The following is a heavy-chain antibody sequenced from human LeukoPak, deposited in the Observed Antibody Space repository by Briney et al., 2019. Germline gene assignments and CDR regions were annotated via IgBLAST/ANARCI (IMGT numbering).Heavy chain of an antibody. Sequence: ETLSLTCTVSGVSINSYYWSWIRQPPGKGLEWIGYIYYSGSTNYNPSLKSRVTISVDTSKNQFSLKLSSVTAADTAVYYCARENDVTGNALDVWGQGTTVTVSS. J-gene: IGHJ6*02. CDR1: GVSINSYY. CDR3: ARENDVTGNALDV. V-gene: IGHV4-59*01. D-gene: IGHD2-2*01. CDR2: IYYSGST.